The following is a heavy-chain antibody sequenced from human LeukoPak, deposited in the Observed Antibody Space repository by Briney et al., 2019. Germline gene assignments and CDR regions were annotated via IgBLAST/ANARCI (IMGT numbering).Heavy chain of an antibody. J-gene: IGHJ3*02. CDR3: ARELGINAFDI. CDR2: INPNSGDT. CDR1: GYTFTSYF. D-gene: IGHD7-27*01. Sequence: VASVKVSCKASGYTFTSYFMHWVRQAPGQGLEWMGWINPNSGDTTSAQKFQGRITMTRDTSISTAYMELTRLTSDDTAVYYCARELGINAFDIWGQGTMVTVSS. V-gene: IGHV1-2*02.